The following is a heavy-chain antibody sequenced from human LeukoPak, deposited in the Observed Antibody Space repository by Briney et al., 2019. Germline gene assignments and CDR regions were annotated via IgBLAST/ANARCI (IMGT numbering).Heavy chain of an antibody. Sequence: SETLSLTCTVSGDSISSYYWSWIRQPPGKGLEWIGSIYYSGSTYYNPSLKSRVTISVDTSKNQFSLKLNSVTAADTAVYYCARRIVVAGAKDHLDYWGQGTLVTVSS. V-gene: IGHV4-39*01. CDR2: IYYSGST. CDR3: ARRIVVAGAKDHLDY. D-gene: IGHD6-19*01. J-gene: IGHJ4*02. CDR1: GDSISSYY.